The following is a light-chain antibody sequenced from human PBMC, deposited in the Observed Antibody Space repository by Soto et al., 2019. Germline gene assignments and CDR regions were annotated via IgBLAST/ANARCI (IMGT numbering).Light chain of an antibody. CDR2: ENN. Sequence: QSVLRQPPSASGTPGQSVTISCSGSTSNIGSSYVYWYQQLPGTAPKVFIYENNRRPSGVPDRFSGSKSGTSASLAISGLRSEDEADYYCATWDDRLSGPVFGGGTKLTVL. CDR1: TSNIGSSY. J-gene: IGLJ2*01. CDR3: ATWDDRLSGPV. V-gene: IGLV1-47*01.